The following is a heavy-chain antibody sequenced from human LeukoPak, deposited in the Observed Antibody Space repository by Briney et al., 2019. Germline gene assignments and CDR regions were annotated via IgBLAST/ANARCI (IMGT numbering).Heavy chain of an antibody. D-gene: IGHD2-2*01. CDR1: GYTFTSYG. CDR2: ISAYNGNT. CDR3: ARDPPGLNTWYFDL. Sequence: ASVKVSCKASGYTFTSYGISWVRQAPGQGLEWMGWISAYNGNTNYAQKLQGRVTMTTDTSTSTAYMELRSLRSDDTAVYYCARDPPGLNTWYFDLWGRGTLVTVSS. J-gene: IGHJ2*01. V-gene: IGHV1-18*01.